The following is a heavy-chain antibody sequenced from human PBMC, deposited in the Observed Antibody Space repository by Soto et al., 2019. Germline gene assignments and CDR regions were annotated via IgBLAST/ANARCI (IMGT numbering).Heavy chain of an antibody. D-gene: IGHD3-10*01. Sequence: GGSLRLSCAASGFTFSSYGMHWVRQAPGKGLEWVAVISYDGSNKYYADSVKGRFTISRDNSKNTLYLQMNSLRAEDTAVYYCARDSHSLLLWFGESPPGYFDYWGQGTLVTVSS. CDR3: ARDSHSLLLWFGESPPGYFDY. CDR2: ISYDGSNK. J-gene: IGHJ4*02. V-gene: IGHV3-30*03. CDR1: GFTFSSYG.